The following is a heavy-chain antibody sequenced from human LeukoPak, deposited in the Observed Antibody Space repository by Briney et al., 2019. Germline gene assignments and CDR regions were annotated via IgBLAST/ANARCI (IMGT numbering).Heavy chain of an antibody. J-gene: IGHJ4*02. CDR1: GGSISSGGYY. CDR2: IYHSGST. D-gene: IGHD1-26*01. Sequence: SETLSLTCTVSGGSISSGGYYWSWIRQPPGKGLEWIGYIYHSGSTYYNPSLKSRVTISVDRSKNQFSLKLSSVTAADTAVYYCARGKWELLYWGQGTLVTVSS. CDR3: ARGKWELLY. V-gene: IGHV4-30-2*01.